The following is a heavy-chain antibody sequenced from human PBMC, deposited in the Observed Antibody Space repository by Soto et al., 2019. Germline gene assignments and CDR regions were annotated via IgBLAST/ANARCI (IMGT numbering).Heavy chain of an antibody. V-gene: IGHV4-39*01. CDR3: ANLTYYDPRGY. J-gene: IGHJ4*02. D-gene: IGHD3-22*01. CDR1: GGSISSSAYY. CDR2: IFYSGST. Sequence: QLQLQESGPGLVKPSETLPLSCTVSGGSISSSAYYWGWIRQPPGQGLEWSGSIFYSGSTYYNPSLKTRVTISVDTSHNQFFLKLNAVTAADTAVYYCANLTYYDPRGYWGQGTLVTVSS.